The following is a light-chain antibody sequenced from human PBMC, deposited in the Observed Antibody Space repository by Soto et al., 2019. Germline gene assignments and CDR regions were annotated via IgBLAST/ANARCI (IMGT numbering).Light chain of an antibody. V-gene: IGKV3-20*01. CDR3: QQFGGSWT. CDR2: ATS. Sequence: IMLKQSPGTLSLSPGERTTLSCRASQSISRYLAWYQQTPGQAPRLLLYATSNRGPGIPDRFRSSGSGTDFTLTINRLEPEDFAVYYCQQFGGSWTFGQGTMVDI. CDR1: QSISRY. J-gene: IGKJ1*01.